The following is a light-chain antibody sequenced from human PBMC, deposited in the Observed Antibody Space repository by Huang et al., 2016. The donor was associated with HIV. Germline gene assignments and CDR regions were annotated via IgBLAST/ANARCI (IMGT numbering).Light chain of an antibody. CDR1: QSVTNF. J-gene: IGKJ2*01. CDR3: QQRNDWPPYT. V-gene: IGKV3-11*01. Sequence: EVVLTQSPATLSLSPGERATLSCRASQSVTNFLAWYRQKPGQPPRLLIYDASTRATGIPPRFSGSGSGTDFTLTISSLEPEDFAVYYCQQRNDWPPYTFGQGTRLEIK. CDR2: DAS.